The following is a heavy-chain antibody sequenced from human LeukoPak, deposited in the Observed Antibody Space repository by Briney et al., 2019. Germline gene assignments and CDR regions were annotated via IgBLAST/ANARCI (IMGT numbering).Heavy chain of an antibody. J-gene: IGHJ4*02. CDR2: INHSGST. V-gene: IGHV4-34*01. Sequence: SETLSLTCAVYGESFSGYYWSWIRQPPGKGLEWIGEINHSGSTNYNPSLKSRVTISVDTSKNQFSLKLSSVTAADTAVYYCARRRFMGYCSSTSCDKPPFDYWGQGTLVTVSS. D-gene: IGHD2-2*02. CDR3: ARRRFMGYCSSTSCDKPPFDY. CDR1: GESFSGYY.